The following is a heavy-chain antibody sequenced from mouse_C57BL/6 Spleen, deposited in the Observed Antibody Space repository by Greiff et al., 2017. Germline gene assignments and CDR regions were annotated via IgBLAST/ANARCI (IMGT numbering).Heavy chain of an antibody. CDR3: ARGNYAMDY. CDR2: IYPGDGDT. J-gene: IGHJ4*01. Sequence: QVQLQQSGPELVKPGASVKISCKASGYAFSSSWMNWVKQRPGKGLEWIGRIYPGDGDTNYNGKFKGKATLTADKSSSTAYMQLSSLTSEDSGVYFCARGNYAMDYWGQGTSVTVSS. V-gene: IGHV1-82*01. CDR1: GYAFSSSW.